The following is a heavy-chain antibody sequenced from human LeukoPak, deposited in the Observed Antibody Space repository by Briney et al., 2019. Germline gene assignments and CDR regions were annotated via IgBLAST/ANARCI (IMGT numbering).Heavy chain of an antibody. J-gene: IGHJ4*02. Sequence: GESLKISFKGSGYRFPSHWIGWVRQMPGKGLEWMGFIYPGDSDTRYSPSFQGQVTISADQSISTAFLQWSSLKASDTAMYYCARLSDCTNGVCYQFDYWGQGTLVTVSS. D-gene: IGHD2-8*01. CDR3: ARLSDCTNGVCYQFDY. CDR2: IYPGDSDT. V-gene: IGHV5-51*01. CDR1: GYRFPSHW.